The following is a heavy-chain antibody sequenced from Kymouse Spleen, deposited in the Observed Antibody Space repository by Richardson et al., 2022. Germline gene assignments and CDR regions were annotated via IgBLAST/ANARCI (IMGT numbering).Heavy chain of an antibody. CDR2: INWNGGST. CDR3: AREAITMVRGAPAGRYYYYGMDV. CDR1: GFTFDDYG. J-gene: IGHJ6*02. Sequence: EVQLVESGGGVVRPGGSLRLSCAASGFTFDDYGMSWVRQAPGKGLEWVSGINWNGGSTGYADSVKGRFTISRDNAKNSLYLQMNSLRAEDTALYYCAREAITMVRGAPAGRYYYYGMDVWGQGTTVTVSS. D-gene: IGHD3-10*01. V-gene: IGHV3-20*d01.